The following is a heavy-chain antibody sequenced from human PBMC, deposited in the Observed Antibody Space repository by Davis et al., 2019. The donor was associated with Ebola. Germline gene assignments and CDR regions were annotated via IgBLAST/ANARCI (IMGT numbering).Heavy chain of an antibody. CDR1: GGSISSYY. Sequence: SETLSLTCTVSGGSISSYYWSWIRQPPGKGLEWIGYIYYSGSTNYNPSLKSRVTISVDTSKNQFSLKLSSVTAADTAVYYCARQGEDIVVVPAAIRGGWFDPWGQGTLVTVSS. CDR2: IYYSGST. D-gene: IGHD2-2*02. J-gene: IGHJ5*02. CDR3: ARQGEDIVVVPAAIRGGWFDP. V-gene: IGHV4-59*08.